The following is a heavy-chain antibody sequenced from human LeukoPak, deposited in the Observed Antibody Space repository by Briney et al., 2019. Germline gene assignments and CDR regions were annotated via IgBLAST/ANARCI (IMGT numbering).Heavy chain of an antibody. J-gene: IGHJ3*02. V-gene: IGHV1-2*02. Sequence: ASVKVSCKASGYTFTGYYMHWVRQAPGQGLEWMGWIKPNSGGTNYAQKFQGRVTMTRDTSISTAYMELSRLRCDDTAVYYCAGEVVAATSDAFHIWGQGTMVTVSS. CDR1: GYTFTGYY. CDR3: AGEVVAATSDAFHI. D-gene: IGHD2-15*01. CDR2: IKPNSGGT.